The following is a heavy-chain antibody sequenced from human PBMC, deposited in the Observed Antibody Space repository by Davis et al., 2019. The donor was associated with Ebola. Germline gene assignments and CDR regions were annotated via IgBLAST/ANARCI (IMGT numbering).Heavy chain of an antibody. D-gene: IGHD3-3*01. CDR3: TTEGNYDFWSGYHMDV. CDR1: GFTFSGSA. V-gene: IGHV3-73*01. J-gene: IGHJ6*02. CDR2: IRSKANSYAT. Sequence: GESLKISCAASGFTFSGSAMHWVRQASGKGLEWVGRIRSKANSYATAYDASVKGRFTISRDDSKNTAYLQMNSLKTEDTAVYYCTTEGNYDFWSGYHMDVWGQGTTVTVSS.